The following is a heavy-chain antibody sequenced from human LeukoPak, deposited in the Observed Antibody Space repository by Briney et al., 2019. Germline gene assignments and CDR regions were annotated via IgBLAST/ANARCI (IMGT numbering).Heavy chain of an antibody. CDR3: ARMDIVATITLDY. Sequence: ASVEVSCKASGYTFTSYDINWVRQATGQGLEWMGWMNPNSGNTGYAQKFQGRVTMTRNTSISTAYMELSRLRSDDTAVYYCARMDIVATITLDYWGQGTLVTVSS. CDR2: MNPNSGNT. CDR1: GYTFTSYD. J-gene: IGHJ4*02. V-gene: IGHV1-8*02. D-gene: IGHD5-12*01.